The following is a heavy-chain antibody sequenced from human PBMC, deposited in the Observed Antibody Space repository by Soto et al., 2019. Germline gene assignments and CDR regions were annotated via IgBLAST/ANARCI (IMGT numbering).Heavy chain of an antibody. Sequence: QVQLVQSGAEVKKPGSSVKVSCKASGGTFSSYAISWVRQAPGQGLEWMGGIIPIFGTANYAQKFQGRVTITADKSTSTDYMELSSLRSEDTAVYYCARGEGSGSTSWIWFDPWGQGTLVTVSS. CDR2: IIPIFGTA. J-gene: IGHJ5*02. CDR3: ARGEGSGSTSWIWFDP. D-gene: IGHD3-10*01. V-gene: IGHV1-69*06. CDR1: GGTFSSYA.